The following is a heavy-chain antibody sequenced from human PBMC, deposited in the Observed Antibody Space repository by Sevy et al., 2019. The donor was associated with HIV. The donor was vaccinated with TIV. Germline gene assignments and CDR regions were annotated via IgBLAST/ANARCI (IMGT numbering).Heavy chain of an antibody. CDR3: ARVVILWFGESYYGMDV. J-gene: IGHJ6*02. CDR2: INHSGST. Sequence: SETLSLTCAVYGGSFSGYYWSWIRQPPGKGLEWIGEINHSGSTNYNPSLKSRVTMSVDTSKNQFSLKLSSVTAADTAVYYCARVVILWFGESYYGMDVWGQGTTVTVSS. CDR1: GGSFSGYY. D-gene: IGHD3-10*01. V-gene: IGHV4-34*01.